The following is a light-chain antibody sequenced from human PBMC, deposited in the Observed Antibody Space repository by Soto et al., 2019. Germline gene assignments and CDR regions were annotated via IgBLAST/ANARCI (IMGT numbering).Light chain of an antibody. V-gene: IGLV2-23*02. CDR3: CSWAGSNSFYF. J-gene: IGLJ1*01. CDR2: EVS. CDR1: SSDVGSYNL. Sequence: CVLTQPASVSGSPGQSITISCTGTSSDVGSYNLVSWYQQLPGKAPKLIIYEVSKRPSGVSNRFSGSKSGNTASLTISGLQAEDEADYYCCSWAGSNSFYFFGTGTKVTVL.